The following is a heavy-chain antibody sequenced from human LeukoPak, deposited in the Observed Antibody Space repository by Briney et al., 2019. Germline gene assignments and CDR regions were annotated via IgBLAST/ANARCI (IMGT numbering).Heavy chain of an antibody. V-gene: IGHV1-2*02. J-gene: IGHJ4*02. Sequence: GASVKVSCKASGYTFTAYYIHWVRQAPGQGLEWMGWINPNGGGTNYAQNFQGRVTMTSDTSTYTTHMELSRLRSDDTAVYYCARSDVVVVTATTHFDYWGQGTLVTVSS. D-gene: IGHD2-15*01. CDR1: GYTFTAYY. CDR3: ARSDVVVVTATTHFDY. CDR2: INPNGGGT.